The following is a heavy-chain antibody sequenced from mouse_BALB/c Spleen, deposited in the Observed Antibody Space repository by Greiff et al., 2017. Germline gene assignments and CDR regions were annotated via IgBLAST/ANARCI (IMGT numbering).Heavy chain of an antibody. CDR2: ISSGGSYT. CDR3: ARHNYYGAWFAY. D-gene: IGHD1-1*01. V-gene: IGHV5-6*03. Sequence: DVKLVESGGGLVKPGGSLKLSCAASGFTFSSYGMSWVRQTPDKRLEWVATISSGGSYTYYPDSVKGRFTISRDNAKNTLYLQMSSLKSEDTAMYYCARHNYYGAWFAYWGQGTLVTVSA. J-gene: IGHJ3*01. CDR1: GFTFSSYG.